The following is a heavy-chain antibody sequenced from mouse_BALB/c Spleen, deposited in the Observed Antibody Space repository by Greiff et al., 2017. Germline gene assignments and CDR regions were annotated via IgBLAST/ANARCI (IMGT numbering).Heavy chain of an antibody. D-gene: IGHD2-1*01. Sequence: QVQLKESGPGLVQPSQSLSITCTVSGFSLTSYGVHWVRQSPGKGLEWLGVIWSGGSTDYNAAFISRLSISKDNSKSQVFFKMNSLQANETAIYYCARRGDGNPYWYFDVWGAGTTVTVSS. CDR2: IWSGGST. J-gene: IGHJ1*01. CDR3: ARRGDGNPYWYFDV. V-gene: IGHV2-2*02. CDR1: GFSLTSYG.